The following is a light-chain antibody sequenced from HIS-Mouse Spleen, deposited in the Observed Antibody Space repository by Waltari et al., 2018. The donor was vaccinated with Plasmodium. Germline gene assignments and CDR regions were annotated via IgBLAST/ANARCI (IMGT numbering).Light chain of an antibody. CDR2: EDS. J-gene: IGLJ3*02. V-gene: IGLV3-10*01. CDR3: YSTDSSGNHRV. Sequence: SYELTPPPSVPVSPGQTARITCSGDALPKKYPFWYQQKSGQAPVLVIYEDSKRPSGIPERFSGSSSGTMATLTISGAQVEDEADYYCYSTDSSGNHRVFGGGTKLTVL. CDR1: ALPKKY.